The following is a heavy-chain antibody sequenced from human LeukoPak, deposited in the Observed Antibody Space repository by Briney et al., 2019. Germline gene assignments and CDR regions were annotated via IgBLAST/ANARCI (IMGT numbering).Heavy chain of an antibody. CDR3: ARGRFLEWLLSRLDFDY. CDR2: INPNSGDT. CDR1: GYTFTDYY. V-gene: IGHV1-2*02. D-gene: IGHD3-3*01. J-gene: IGHJ4*02. Sequence: ASVKISCKASGYTFTDYYMHWVRQAPGQGLEWMGWINPNSGDTNFAQRFQGRVTMTRDTSVNTAYMELSRLRSDDTAVYYCARGRFLEWLLSRLDFDYWGQGALVTVSS.